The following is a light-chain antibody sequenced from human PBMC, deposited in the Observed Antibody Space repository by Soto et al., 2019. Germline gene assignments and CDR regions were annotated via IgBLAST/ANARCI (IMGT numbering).Light chain of an antibody. Sequence: QSALTQPASVSGSPGQSITISCTGTSSDVGAYDFVSWYQHYPGKAPKLVTFDVTHRPPRISDRFSGSKSANTASLTISGLQAEDEAFYYCSSYTTRSTLVFGGGTKLTVL. CDR2: DVT. V-gene: IGLV2-14*01. CDR3: SSYTTRSTLV. CDR1: SSDVGAYDF. J-gene: IGLJ2*01.